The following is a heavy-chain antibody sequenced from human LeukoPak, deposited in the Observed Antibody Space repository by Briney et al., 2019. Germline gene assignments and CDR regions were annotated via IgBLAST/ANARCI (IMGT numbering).Heavy chain of an antibody. V-gene: IGHV3-23*01. CDR1: GFTFTSYA. CDR2: ISDSAGST. D-gene: IGHD1-14*01. J-gene: IGHJ4*02. Sequence: PGGSLTLSCAASGFTFTSYAMSWVRQPPGRGREWVSSISDSAGSTYYADSVKGRFTISRDNSKDTLYLQMNSRRAEDTAVYYCAKNRDPQLERGSDYWGQGTLVTVSS. CDR3: AKNRDPQLERGSDY.